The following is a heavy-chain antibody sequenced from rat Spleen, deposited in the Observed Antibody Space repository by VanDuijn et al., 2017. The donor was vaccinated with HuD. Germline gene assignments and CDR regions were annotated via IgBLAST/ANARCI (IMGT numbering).Heavy chain of an antibody. J-gene: IGHJ3*01. CDR3: TKAGPGISWFAY. D-gene: IGHD1-4*01. V-gene: IGHV5-20*01. Sequence: EVQLVESGGGLVQPGRSMKLSCAASGFTFSNYDMVWVRQAPTKGLKWVASISYDGSTAYYRDSVKGRFTISRDTAKSILFLQMDSLRSEDTATYYCTKAGPGISWFAYGGQGTLVSVSS. CDR2: ISYDGSTA. CDR1: GFTFSNYD.